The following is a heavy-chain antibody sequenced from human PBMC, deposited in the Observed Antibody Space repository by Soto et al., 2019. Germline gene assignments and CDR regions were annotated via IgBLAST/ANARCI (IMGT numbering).Heavy chain of an antibody. J-gene: IGHJ4*02. CDR1: GYSFTSYW. Sequence: PGESLKISCKGSGYSFTSYWIGWVRQMPGKGLEWMGIIYPGDSDTRYSPSSQGQVTISADKSISTAYLQWSSLKASDTAMYYCASSASIAARLSDYWGQGTLVTVSS. V-gene: IGHV5-51*01. D-gene: IGHD6-6*01. CDR3: ASSASIAARLSDY. CDR2: IYPGDSDT.